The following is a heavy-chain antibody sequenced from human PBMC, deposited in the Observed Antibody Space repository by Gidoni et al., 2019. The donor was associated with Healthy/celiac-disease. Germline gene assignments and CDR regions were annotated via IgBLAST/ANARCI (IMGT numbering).Heavy chain of an antibody. J-gene: IGHJ3*02. Sequence: QVQLVESGGGVVQPGRSLRLSCAASGFTFSSYAMHWVRQAPGKGLEWVAVISYDGSNKYYADSVKGRFTISRDNSKNTLYLQMNSLRAEDTAVYYCARDLDYYYDSSGFDIWGQGTMVTVSS. CDR3: ARDLDYYYDSSGFDI. CDR2: ISYDGSNK. CDR1: GFTFSSYA. V-gene: IGHV3-30-3*01. D-gene: IGHD3-22*01.